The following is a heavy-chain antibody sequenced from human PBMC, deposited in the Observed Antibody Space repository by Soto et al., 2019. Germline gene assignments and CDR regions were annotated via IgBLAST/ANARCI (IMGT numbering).Heavy chain of an antibody. Sequence: SVKISCKASGGTFSSYAISWVRQAPGQGLEWMGGIIPIFGTANYAQKFQGRVTITADKSTSTAYMELSSLRSEDTAVYYWATYVPYSYGFYFEYWGKGTLVTVSS. CDR1: GGTFSSYA. D-gene: IGHD5-18*01. V-gene: IGHV1-69*06. J-gene: IGHJ4*02. CDR3: ATYVPYSYGFYFEY. CDR2: IIPIFGTA.